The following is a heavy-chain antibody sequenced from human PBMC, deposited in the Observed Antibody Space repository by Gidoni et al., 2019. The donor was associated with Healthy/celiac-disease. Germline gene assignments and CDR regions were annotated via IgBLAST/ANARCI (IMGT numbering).Heavy chain of an antibody. CDR3: ARTGLKVYSSSWYVSDY. V-gene: IGHV2-70*01. J-gene: IGHJ4*02. CDR2: IDWDDDK. D-gene: IGHD6-13*01. Sequence: EWLALIDWDDDKYYSTSLKTRLTISKDTSKNQVVLTMTNMDPVDTATYYCARTGLKVYSSSWYVSDYWGQGTLVTVSS.